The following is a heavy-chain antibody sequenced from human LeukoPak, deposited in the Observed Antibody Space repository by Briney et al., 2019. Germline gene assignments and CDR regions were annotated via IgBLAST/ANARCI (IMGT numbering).Heavy chain of an antibody. CDR1: GLTFNSYA. D-gene: IGHD3-3*01. CDR2: ISSDGSNK. CDR3: AKELYDTYYDFWSGYYRAAGFDY. Sequence: GGSLRLSCAASGLTFNSYAMHWGRQAPGKGLEWVAVISSDGSNKYYADSVKGRFTLSRDNSKNTLYLQMNSLRAEDTAVYYCAKELYDTYYDFWSGYYRAAGFDYWGQGTLVTVSS. V-gene: IGHV3-30-3*01. J-gene: IGHJ4*02.